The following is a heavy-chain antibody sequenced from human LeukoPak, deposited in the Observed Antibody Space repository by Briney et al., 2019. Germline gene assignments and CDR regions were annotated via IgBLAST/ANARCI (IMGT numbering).Heavy chain of an antibody. Sequence: PSETLSLTCTVSGGSLSSSSYYWGWIRQPPGKGLEWIGSIYYSGSTYYNPSLKSRVTISVATSKNQFSLKLSSVTAADTAVYYCARLLGATKDPYFDYWGQGTLVTVSS. D-gene: IGHD5-24*01. J-gene: IGHJ4*02. CDR2: IYYSGST. CDR3: ARLLGATKDPYFDY. CDR1: GGSLSSSSYY. V-gene: IGHV4-39*01.